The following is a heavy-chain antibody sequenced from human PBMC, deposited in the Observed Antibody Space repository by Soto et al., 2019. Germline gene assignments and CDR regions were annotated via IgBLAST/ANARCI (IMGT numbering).Heavy chain of an antibody. CDR2: IKRDGSST. V-gene: IGHV3-74*01. D-gene: IGHD4-17*01. J-gene: IGHJ4*02. CDR3: ALSHTVTTDY. Sequence: EVQLVESGGGLVQPGGSLRLSCAASGLTFSSYWMHWVRQAPGKGLVWVSRIKRDGSSTSYADSVKGRFTISRDKAKNTLYLQMNSLRAEDTAVYYCALSHTVTTDYWGQGTLVTVSS. CDR1: GLTFSSYW.